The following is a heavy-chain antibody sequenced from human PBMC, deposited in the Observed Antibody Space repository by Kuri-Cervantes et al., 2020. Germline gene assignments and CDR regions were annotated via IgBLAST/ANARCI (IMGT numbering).Heavy chain of an antibody. CDR3: AKDFTEGEGSFDY. Sequence: LSLTCAASQFTFSEHWISWVRQAPGKGLEWVADINQDGSEKVYVDSLKGRFTISRDNSKNTLYLQMNSLRAEDTAVYYCAKDFTEGEGSFDYWGQGTLVTVSS. V-gene: IGHV3-7*01. D-gene: IGHD1-26*01. CDR1: QFTFSEHW. J-gene: IGHJ4*02. CDR2: INQDGSEK.